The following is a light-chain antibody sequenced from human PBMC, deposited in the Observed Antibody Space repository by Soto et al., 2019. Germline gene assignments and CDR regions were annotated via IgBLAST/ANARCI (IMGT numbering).Light chain of an antibody. CDR3: QHYNSYSEA. CDR1: QAISSH. V-gene: IGKV1-9*01. Sequence: NQLTQSPSSLSASVEDRVTITCRASQAISSHLAWYQQKPGKAPKLLVYVASTLQSGVPSRFSGSGSGTEFTLTISSLQPDDFATYYCQHYNSYSEAFGQGTKVE. CDR2: VAS. J-gene: IGKJ1*01.